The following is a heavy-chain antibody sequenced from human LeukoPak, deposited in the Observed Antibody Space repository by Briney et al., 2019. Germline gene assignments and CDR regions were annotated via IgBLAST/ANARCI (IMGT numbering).Heavy chain of an antibody. V-gene: IGHV4-59*01. D-gene: IGHD2-15*01. Sequence: SETLSLTCTVSGGSISSYYWSWIRQPPGKGLEWIGYIYYSGSTNYNPSLKSRVTISVDTSKNQFSPKLSSVTAADTAVYYCARDLRYCSGGSCYLLFDPWGQGTLVTVSS. CDR3: ARDLRYCSGGSCYLLFDP. CDR2: IYYSGST. CDR1: GGSISSYY. J-gene: IGHJ5*02.